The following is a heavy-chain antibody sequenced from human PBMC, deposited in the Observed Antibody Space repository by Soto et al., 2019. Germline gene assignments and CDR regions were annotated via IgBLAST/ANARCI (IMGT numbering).Heavy chain of an antibody. CDR2: INPNSGGT. Sequence: ASVKVSCKASGYTFTGYYMHWVRQAPGQGLEWMGWINPNSGGTKYAQKFQGWVTMTRETSISTAYMELSRLRSDDTAVYYCARGQGYCSGGSCYSEFYDYWGQGTLVTVSS. J-gene: IGHJ4*02. CDR3: ARGQGYCSGGSCYSEFYDY. D-gene: IGHD2-15*01. CDR1: GYTFTGYY. V-gene: IGHV1-2*04.